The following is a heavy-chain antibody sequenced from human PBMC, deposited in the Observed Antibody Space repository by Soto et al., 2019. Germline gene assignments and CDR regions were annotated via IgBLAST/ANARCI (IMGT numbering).Heavy chain of an antibody. CDR1: GGSISHYH. D-gene: IGHD3-10*01. Sequence: SETLSLTCTVSGGSISHYHWNWIRQAPGKGLEWIGYIFYSGSTHYNPSLTSRVTISVDTSKNQLSLKLSSVTAADTAVYYCARDGARGSGSYYYYYMDVWGKGTTVTVSS. CDR2: IFYSGST. J-gene: IGHJ6*03. V-gene: IGHV4-59*01. CDR3: ARDGARGSGSYYYYYMDV.